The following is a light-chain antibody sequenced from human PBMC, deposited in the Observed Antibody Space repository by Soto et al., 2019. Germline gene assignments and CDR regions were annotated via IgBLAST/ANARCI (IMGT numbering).Light chain of an antibody. V-gene: IGLV4-69*01. CDR3: QTWGTGIRV. J-gene: IGLJ3*02. CDR2: LNSDGSH. Sequence: QPVLTQSPSASASLGASVKLTCTLSSGHSSYAIAWHQQQPEKGPRYLMKLNSDGSHNKGDGIPDRFSGSSSGAERYLTISSLQSEDEADYYCQTWGTGIRVFGGGTQLPS. CDR1: SGHSSYA.